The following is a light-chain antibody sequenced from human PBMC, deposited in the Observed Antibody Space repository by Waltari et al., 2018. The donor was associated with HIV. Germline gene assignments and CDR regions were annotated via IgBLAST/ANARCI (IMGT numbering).Light chain of an antibody. J-gene: IGKJ1*01. Sequence: MTQSPATLSASLGDRVTLSCWAGQPVNTNFAWYQQRPGQSPRLLIFDSSTRATGVPDKVFGRWPGKGVTVTINSPETEDRGGYYCQQYDDWPWTFGQGTKVEV. CDR2: DSS. CDR1: QPVNTN. V-gene: IGKV3-15*01. CDR3: QQYDDWPWT.